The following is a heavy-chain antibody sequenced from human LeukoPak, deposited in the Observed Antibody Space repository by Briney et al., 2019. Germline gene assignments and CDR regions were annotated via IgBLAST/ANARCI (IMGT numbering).Heavy chain of an antibody. V-gene: IGHV4-4*07. Sequence: SETLSLTCTVSGGSISSYYWTWIRQPAGKGLEWIGRIYPSGSTNYNPSLKSRVTISLDTSNNQFSLNLNSVTAADTAVYYCARSRGRKVTPFDYWGQGILVTVSS. CDR1: GGSISSYY. CDR3: ARSRGRKVTPFDY. D-gene: IGHD3-10*01. J-gene: IGHJ4*02. CDR2: IYPSGST.